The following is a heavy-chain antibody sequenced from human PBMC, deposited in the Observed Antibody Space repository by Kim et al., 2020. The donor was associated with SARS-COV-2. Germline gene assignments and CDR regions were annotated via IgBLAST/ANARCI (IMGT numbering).Heavy chain of an antibody. V-gene: IGHV3-23*01. D-gene: IGHD3-10*01. J-gene: IGHJ5*01. Sequence: GGSLRLSCAASGFTFGSHVMSWVRQAPGKGLEWVSGISGSGANIYEADSGKGRFTISRDNSKNTLYLQMNSLSVDDTAVYYCARGHGSGPHSLLLDSWG. CDR2: ISGSGANI. CDR3: ARGHGSGPHSLLLDS. CDR1: GFTFGSHV.